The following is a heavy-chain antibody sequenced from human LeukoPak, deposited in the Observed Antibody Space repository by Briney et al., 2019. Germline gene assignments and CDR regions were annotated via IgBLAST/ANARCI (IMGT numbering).Heavy chain of an antibody. CDR1: GGSISSYY. CDR2: IYYSGST. Sequence: PSETLSLTCTVSGGSISSYYWSWIRQPPGKGLEWIGYIYYSGSTNYNPSLKSRVTISVDTSKNQFSLKLSSVTAADTAVYYCAREVVTRHIDYWGQGTLVTVSS. J-gene: IGHJ4*02. V-gene: IGHV4-59*12. D-gene: IGHD4-23*01. CDR3: AREVVTRHIDY.